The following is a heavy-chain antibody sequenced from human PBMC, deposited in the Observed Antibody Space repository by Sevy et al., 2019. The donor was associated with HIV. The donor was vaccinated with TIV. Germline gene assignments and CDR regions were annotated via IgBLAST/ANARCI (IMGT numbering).Heavy chain of an antibody. J-gene: IGHJ4*02. CDR1: GFTFSSYS. CDR3: ATLFHYSSQFDC. D-gene: IGHD4-4*01. Sequence: GGSLRLSCAASGFTFSSYSMNWVRQAPGKGLEWVSYISNISRNIYYADSVRGRFTISRDNAKNSLYLQMNSLRDEDTAVYYCATLFHYSSQFDCWGQGTLVTVSS. CDR2: ISNISRNI. V-gene: IGHV3-48*02.